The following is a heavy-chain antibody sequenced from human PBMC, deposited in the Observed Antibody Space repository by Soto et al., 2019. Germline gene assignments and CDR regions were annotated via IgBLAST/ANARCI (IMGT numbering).Heavy chain of an antibody. D-gene: IGHD6-13*01. CDR1: GGSISSYY. J-gene: IGHJ6*02. CDR3: ARGTVAAAGGSYGMDV. V-gene: IGHV4-59*01. CDR2: IYYSGST. Sequence: ASETLSLTCTVSGGSISSYYWSWIRQPPGKGLEWIGYIYYSGSTNYNPSLKSRVTISVDTSKNQFSLKLSSVTAADTAVYYCARGTVAAAGGSYGMDVWGQGTTVTVSS.